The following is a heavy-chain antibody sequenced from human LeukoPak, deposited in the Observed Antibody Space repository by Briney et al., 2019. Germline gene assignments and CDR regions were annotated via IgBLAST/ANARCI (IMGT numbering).Heavy chain of an antibody. Sequence: SETLSLTCTVSGGSISGYYWNWIRQSPGKGLEWIAYIYYTGNANYNPSLKSRVTISVDTSKNQISLILSSVTAADTAVYYCARAARGFGELGAYYWGQGTLATVSS. V-gene: IGHV4-59*08. CDR3: ARAARGFGELGAYY. J-gene: IGHJ4*02. D-gene: IGHD3-10*01. CDR1: GGSISGYY. CDR2: IYYTGNA.